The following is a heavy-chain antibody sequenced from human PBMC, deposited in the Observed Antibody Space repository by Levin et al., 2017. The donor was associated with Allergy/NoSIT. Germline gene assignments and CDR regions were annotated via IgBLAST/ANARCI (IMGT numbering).Heavy chain of an antibody. Sequence: SCTVSGGSVSSDSFYWSWIRQPPGKRLEWMGYIHHSGNTNYNASLKSRVTISVDMSKNVFSLKLSSVTAADTAVYFCARVRTFLAAAGPFDFWGQGTLVTVSS. D-gene: IGHD6-13*01. V-gene: IGHV4-61*03. J-gene: IGHJ4*02. CDR1: GGSVSSDSFY. CDR3: ARVRTFLAAAGPFDF. CDR2: IHHSGNT.